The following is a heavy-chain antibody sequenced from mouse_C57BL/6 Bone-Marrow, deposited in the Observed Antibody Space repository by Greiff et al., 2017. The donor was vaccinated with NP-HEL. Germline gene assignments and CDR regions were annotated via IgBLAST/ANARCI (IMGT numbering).Heavy chain of an antibody. CDR3: ARQGY. CDR1: GFTFSSYG. J-gene: IGHJ2*01. Sequence: EVQLQQSGGDLVKPGGSLKLSCAASGFTFSSYGMSWVRQTPDKRLEWVATISSGGSYTYYPDSVKGRFTISRDKAKNTLYLQMSSLKSEDTAMYYCARQGYWGQGTTLTVSS. CDR2: ISSGGSYT. V-gene: IGHV5-6*01.